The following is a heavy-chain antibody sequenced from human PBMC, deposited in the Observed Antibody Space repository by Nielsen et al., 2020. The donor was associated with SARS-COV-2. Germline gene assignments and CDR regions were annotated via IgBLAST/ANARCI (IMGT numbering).Heavy chain of an antibody. D-gene: IGHD3-22*01. V-gene: IGHV3-53*01. Sequence: GGSLRLSCAASGITVSSNYMSWVRQAPGKGPEWVSVLYSGGTTYYPDSVKGRFTISRDNSKNTVDLQMNGLRADDTAVYYCAREGLEYSSGYYGGFDYWGQGTLVTVSS. CDR2: LYSGGTT. CDR1: GITVSSNY. CDR3: AREGLEYSSGYYGGFDY. J-gene: IGHJ4*02.